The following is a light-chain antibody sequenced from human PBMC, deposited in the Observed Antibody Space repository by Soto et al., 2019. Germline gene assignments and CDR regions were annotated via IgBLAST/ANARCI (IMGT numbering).Light chain of an antibody. CDR2: AAS. Sequence: DIQMTQSPSTLSASVVSRVTITCRASQSISSWLAWYQQKPGKAPKLLIYAASNLQSGVPSRFSGSGSGTDFTLSISSLQPEDFATYYCQQSYRTPLFGPGTKVDI. J-gene: IGKJ3*01. CDR1: QSISSW. V-gene: IGKV1-39*01. CDR3: QQSYRTPL.